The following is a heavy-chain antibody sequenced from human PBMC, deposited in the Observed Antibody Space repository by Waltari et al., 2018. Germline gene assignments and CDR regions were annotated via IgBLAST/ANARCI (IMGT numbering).Heavy chain of an antibody. D-gene: IGHD4-17*01. Sequence: QVQLVESGGGVVQPGRSLRLSCVASGFTLSSYGMHWVRPAPGKGLEWMAVIWYNGFNKYYADSVKGRFTISRDSSKNTVFLQMDSLRAEDTAVYYCARWVGGDYGGGLDVWGQGTTVTVSS. CDR2: IWYNGFNK. J-gene: IGHJ6*02. CDR1: GFTLSSYG. CDR3: ARWVGGDYGGGLDV. V-gene: IGHV3-33*01.